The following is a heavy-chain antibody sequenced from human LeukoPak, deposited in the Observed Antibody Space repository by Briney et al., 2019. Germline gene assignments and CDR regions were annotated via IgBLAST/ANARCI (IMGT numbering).Heavy chain of an antibody. D-gene: IGHD2-15*01. J-gene: IGHJ4*02. Sequence: EGSLRLSCAASGFTFSSYAMSWVRQAPGKGLEWVSAISGSGGSTYYADSVKGRFTISRDNAKNTLYLQMNSLRAEDTAVYYCARGSSAVNDYWGQGTLVTVSS. CDR1: GFTFSSYA. CDR2: ISGSGGST. CDR3: ARGSSAVNDY. V-gene: IGHV3-23*01.